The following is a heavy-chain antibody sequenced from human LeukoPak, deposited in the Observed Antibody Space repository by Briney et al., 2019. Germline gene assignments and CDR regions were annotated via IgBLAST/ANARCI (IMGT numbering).Heavy chain of an antibody. CDR1: GFISSSYW. D-gene: IGHD3-22*01. V-gene: IGHV3-7*01. J-gene: IGHJ4*02. Sequence: GGSLRLSCAASGFISSSYWMSWVRQAPGKGLEWVANIKEDGSVKYYVDSVKGRFTISRDNARNSLNLQMNSLRAEDTAIYYCAKDVYYYDSSAYSSLDYWGQGTLVTVPS. CDR2: IKEDGSVK. CDR3: AKDVYYYDSSAYSSLDY.